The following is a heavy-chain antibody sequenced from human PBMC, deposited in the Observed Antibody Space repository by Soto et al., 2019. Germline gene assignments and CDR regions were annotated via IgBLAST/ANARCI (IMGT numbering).Heavy chain of an antibody. CDR2: IYYSGST. CDR3: ARVNGYYDSSGYFERNWFDP. Sequence: QVQLQESGPGLVKPSQTLSLTCTVSGGSISSGGYYWSWIRQHPGKGLEWIGYIYYSGSTYYNPSLKSRVTISVDTSKNQFSLKLSSVTAADTAVYDCARVNGYYDSSGYFERNWFDPWGQGTLVTVSS. J-gene: IGHJ5*02. D-gene: IGHD3-22*01. V-gene: IGHV4-31*03. CDR1: GGSISSGGYY.